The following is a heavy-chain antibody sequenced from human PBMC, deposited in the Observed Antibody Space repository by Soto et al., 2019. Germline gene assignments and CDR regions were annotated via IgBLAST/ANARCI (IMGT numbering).Heavy chain of an antibody. CDR1: GGSISSGGYY. Sequence: QVQLQESGPGLVKPSQPLSLTCTVSGGSISSGGYYWSWIRQHPGKGLEWIGYSYYRGSTYYNPYHKSRVTKSVDTSNSQFSLKMRSVTAADTAVYYCARSPEATVTAFDYWGRGTLVTVSS. CDR3: ARSPEATVTAFDY. J-gene: IGHJ4*02. V-gene: IGHV4-31*03. D-gene: IGHD4-17*01. CDR2: SYYRGST.